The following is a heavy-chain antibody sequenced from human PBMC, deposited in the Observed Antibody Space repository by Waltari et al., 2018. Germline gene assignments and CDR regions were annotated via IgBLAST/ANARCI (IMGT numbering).Heavy chain of an antibody. CDR1: GGPVTDTTSF. D-gene: IGHD2-2*01. Sequence: QESGPGLLKPSETLSLTCASPGGPVTDTTSFWGWIRPPPGKGLEWLENIYNDGSTNYNPSLKSRVSISVDTSQKQFSLKLTSVTATDTAVYYCARQGLYCRSSSCVGLDFSHWGQGTLVAVSS. V-gene: IGHV4-39*01. J-gene: IGHJ4*02. CDR2: IYNDGST. CDR3: ARQGLYCRSSSCVGLDFSH.